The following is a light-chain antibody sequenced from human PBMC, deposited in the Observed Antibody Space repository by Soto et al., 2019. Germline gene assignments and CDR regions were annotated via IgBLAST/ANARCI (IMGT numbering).Light chain of an antibody. Sequence: QSVLTQPPSVSGAPGQRVTISCTGSSSNIGAGYDVHWYQQLPGTAPKLLVYGNSNRPSGVPDRCSGSKSGTSASLAITGLQAEDEADYYCQSSDSSLSGWVFGGGTKVTVL. CDR2: GNS. CDR3: QSSDSSLSGWV. V-gene: IGLV1-40*01. J-gene: IGLJ3*02. CDR1: SSNIGAGYD.